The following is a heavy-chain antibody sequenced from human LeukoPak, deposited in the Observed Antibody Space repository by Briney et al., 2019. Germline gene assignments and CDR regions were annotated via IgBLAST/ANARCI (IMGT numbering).Heavy chain of an antibody. Sequence: GGSLRLSCAASGFTLSSYWMAWVRQAPGKGLEWVAFIRYDGSNKYYADSVKGRFTISRDNSKNTLYLQMNSLRAEDTAVYYCAKDHVWFGELGSYYYGMDVWGQGTTVTVSS. V-gene: IGHV3-30*02. CDR3: AKDHVWFGELGSYYYGMDV. CDR1: GFTLSSYW. J-gene: IGHJ6*02. D-gene: IGHD3-10*01. CDR2: IRYDGSNK.